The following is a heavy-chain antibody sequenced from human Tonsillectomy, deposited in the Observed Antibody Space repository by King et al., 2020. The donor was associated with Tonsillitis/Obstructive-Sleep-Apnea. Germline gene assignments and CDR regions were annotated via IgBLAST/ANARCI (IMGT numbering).Heavy chain of an antibody. D-gene: IGHD2-2*01. CDR1: GGSFSGYY. Sequence: VQLQQWGAGLLKPSETLSLTCAVYGGSFSGYYWSWIRQPPGKGLEWIGEINHSGSTNYNPSLKGRVTISVDTSKNQFSLKLSSVTAADTAVYYCARVGSSSKRYYYMDVWGKGTTVTVSS. CDR3: ARVGSSSKRYYYMDV. J-gene: IGHJ6*03. V-gene: IGHV4-34*01. CDR2: INHSGST.